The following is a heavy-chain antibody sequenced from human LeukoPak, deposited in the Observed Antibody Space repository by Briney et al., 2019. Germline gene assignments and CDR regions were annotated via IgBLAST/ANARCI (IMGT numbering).Heavy chain of an antibody. V-gene: IGHV3-9*01. D-gene: IGHD1-1*01. Sequence: GGSLRLSCAASGFSFDDYVMHWVRQAPGKGLEWVSGISENSYSIGYADSVRGRFTISRDNAKNSLYLQMNSLRPEDTALYYCAKDGELERGYFDYWGQGTLVTVSS. CDR2: ISENSYSI. J-gene: IGHJ4*02. CDR3: AKDGELERGYFDY. CDR1: GFSFDDYV.